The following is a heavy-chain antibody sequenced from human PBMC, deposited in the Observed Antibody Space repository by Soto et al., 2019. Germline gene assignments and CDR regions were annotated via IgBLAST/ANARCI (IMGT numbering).Heavy chain of an antibody. Sequence: QVQLQQWGAGLLKPSETLSLTCAVYGGSLSNSHWSWIRQPPGKGLEWIGEINDSGSTNYNPSLMSQXTIAIDTSMNQFSLTLNSLTAADTAVYYCSRSLVAWGQGTLVTVSS. CDR1: GGSLSNSH. D-gene: IGHD2-8*02. CDR2: INDSGST. J-gene: IGHJ5*02. CDR3: SRSLVA. V-gene: IGHV4-34*01.